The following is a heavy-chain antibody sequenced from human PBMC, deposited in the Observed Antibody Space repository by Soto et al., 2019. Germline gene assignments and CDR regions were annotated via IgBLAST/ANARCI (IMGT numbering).Heavy chain of an antibody. D-gene: IGHD6-13*01. CDR1: VFTFSSYA. CDR2: ISYSGSNK. J-gene: IGHJ4*02. CDR3: ARETSSWYEY. Sequence: SLRLSCSSSVFTFSSYAMHWVRQAPGKGLEWVAVISYSGSNKYYADSVKGRFTISRDNSKNTLYLQMNSLRAEDTAVYYCARETSSWYEYWGQGTLVTVSS. V-gene: IGHV3-30-3*01.